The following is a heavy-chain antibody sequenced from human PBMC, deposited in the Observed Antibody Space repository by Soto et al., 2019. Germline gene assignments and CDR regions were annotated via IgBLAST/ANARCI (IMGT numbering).Heavy chain of an antibody. CDR3: ARDRSLIVGATYYFDY. J-gene: IGHJ4*02. Sequence: GGPLRLSCAASGFTFSSYGMHWVRQAPGKGLEWVAVIWYDGSNKYYADSVKGRFTISRDNSKNTLYLQMNSLRAEDTAVYYCARDRSLIVGATYYFDYWGQGTLVTV. D-gene: IGHD1-26*01. CDR2: IWYDGSNK. CDR1: GFTFSSYG. V-gene: IGHV3-33*01.